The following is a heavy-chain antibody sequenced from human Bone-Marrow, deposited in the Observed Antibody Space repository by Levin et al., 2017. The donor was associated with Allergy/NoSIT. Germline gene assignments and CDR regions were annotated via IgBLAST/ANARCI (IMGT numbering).Heavy chain of an antibody. CDR3: ARERTVPQTTRYYYYYGMDV. J-gene: IGHJ6*02. D-gene: IGHD1-1*01. Sequence: SQTLSLTCTVSGTSVRSGNYYWNWIRQPPGKGLEWIGYVFSSGSTNYNPSLTSRVTISVDTSKNQFSLKLSSVTAADTAVYYCARERTVPQTTRYYYYYGMDVWGQGTTVTVSS. V-gene: IGHV4-61*01. CDR1: GTSVRSGNYY. CDR2: VFSSGST.